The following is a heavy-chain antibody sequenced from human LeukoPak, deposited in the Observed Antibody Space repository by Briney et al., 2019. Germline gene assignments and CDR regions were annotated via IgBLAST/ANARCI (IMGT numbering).Heavy chain of an antibody. D-gene: IGHD3-9*01. CDR3: ARSFVYDILTGSSRFDP. V-gene: IGHV1-2*06. CDR2: INPNSGGT. Sequence: ASGKVSCKASGYTFTGYYMHWVRQAPGQGLEWMGRINPNSGGTNYAQKFQGRVTMTRDTSISTAYMELSRLRSDDTAVYYCARSFVYDILTGSSRFDPWGQGTLVTVSS. J-gene: IGHJ5*02. CDR1: GYTFTGYY.